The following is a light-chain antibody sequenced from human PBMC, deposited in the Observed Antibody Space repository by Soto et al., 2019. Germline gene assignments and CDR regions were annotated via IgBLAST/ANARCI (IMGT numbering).Light chain of an antibody. CDR2: DVN. V-gene: IGLV2-14*03. Sequence: QSVLTQPASVSGSPGQSITISCTGTSSDVVGYNYVSWYQQHPGKAPKIMIYDVNNRPSGVSNRFSGSKSGNTASLTISGLQAEDEAHYYCSSYTTSSTLVFGGGTKVTVL. CDR3: SSYTTSSTLV. J-gene: IGLJ3*02. CDR1: SSDVVGYNY.